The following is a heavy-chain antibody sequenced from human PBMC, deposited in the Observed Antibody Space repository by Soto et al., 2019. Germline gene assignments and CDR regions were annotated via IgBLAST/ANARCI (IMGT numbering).Heavy chain of an antibody. D-gene: IGHD3-22*01. CDR3: ARHAGYYDSSGYYWDYYYYGMDV. J-gene: IGHJ6*02. V-gene: IGHV4-59*08. CDR2: IYYSGST. Sequence: TSETLSLTCTVSGGSISSYYWSWIRQPPGKGLEWIGYIYYSGSTNYNPSLKSRVTISVDTSKNQFSLKLSSVTAADTAVYYCARHAGYYDSSGYYWDYYYYGMDVWGQGTTVTVSS. CDR1: GGSISSYY.